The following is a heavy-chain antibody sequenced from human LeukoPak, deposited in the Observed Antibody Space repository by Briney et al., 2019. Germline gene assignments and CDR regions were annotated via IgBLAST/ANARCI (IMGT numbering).Heavy chain of an antibody. CDR2: MFYSGST. CDR3: TRQWSNFWSDN. D-gene: IGHD3-3*01. Sequence: SETLSLTCTVSGGSISSSAYYWGWIRQPPGKGLEWIGNMFYSGSTNYNPSLKSRVTIAVDTSKNQFFLRLSSMTAADTAVYYCTRQWSNFWSDNWGQGTLVTVSS. CDR1: GGSISSSAYY. J-gene: IGHJ4*02. V-gene: IGHV4-39*01.